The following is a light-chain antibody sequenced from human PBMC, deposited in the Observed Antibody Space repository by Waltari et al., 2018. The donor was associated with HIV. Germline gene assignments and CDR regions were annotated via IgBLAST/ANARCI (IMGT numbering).Light chain of an antibody. CDR2: NND. Sequence: QSVLTQPSSASGTPGQTVTIFCSGSSSNVGANIVNWYQQLPGTAPKLLIYNNDQRPSGVPDRFSGSKSGTSASLAVSGLQPEDEADYYCATWDDNSNGLLFGGRTKLTVL. V-gene: IGLV1-44*01. CDR3: ATWDDNSNGLL. CDR1: SSNVGANI. J-gene: IGLJ2*01.